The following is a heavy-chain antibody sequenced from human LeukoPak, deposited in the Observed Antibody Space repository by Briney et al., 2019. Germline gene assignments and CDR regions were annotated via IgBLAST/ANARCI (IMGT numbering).Heavy chain of an antibody. Sequence: PGVSLRLSCAASGFTFSDYYMSWIRQAPGKGLEWVSSISGSGDNMDYADSVKGRFTISRDNSENTLYLQMNSLRGEDTAVYYCARDGYSGSYYRLYYYYMDVWGKGTTVTISS. CDR3: ARDGYSGSYYRLYYYYMDV. V-gene: IGHV3-11*01. D-gene: IGHD1-26*01. CDR1: GFTFSDYY. CDR2: ISGSGDNM. J-gene: IGHJ6*03.